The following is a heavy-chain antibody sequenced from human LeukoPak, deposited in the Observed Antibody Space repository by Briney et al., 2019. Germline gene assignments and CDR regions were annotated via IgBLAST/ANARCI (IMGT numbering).Heavy chain of an antibody. CDR1: GFTFSSYA. CDR3: AKEPPERRVRGAILRYLDY. CDR2: ISGSGGST. D-gene: IGHD3-10*01. J-gene: IGHJ4*02. V-gene: IGHV3-23*01. Sequence: GGSLRLSCAASGFTFSSYAMSWVRQAPGKGLEWVSAISGSGGSTYYADSVKGRFTISRDNSKNTLYLQMNSLRAEDTAVYYCAKEPPERRVRGAILRYLDYWGQGTLVTVSS.